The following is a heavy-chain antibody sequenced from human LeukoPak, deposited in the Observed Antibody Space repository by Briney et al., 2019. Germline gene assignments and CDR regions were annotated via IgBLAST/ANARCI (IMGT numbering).Heavy chain of an antibody. CDR1: GGTFSSYA. V-gene: IGHV1-69*13. CDR3: ARVSLEDSSGYWHYFDY. D-gene: IGHD3-22*01. J-gene: IGHJ4*02. CDR2: IIPIFGTA. Sequence: ASVKVSCKASGGTFSSYAISWVRQAPGQGLEWMGGIIPIFGTANYAQKFQGRVTITADESTSTAYMELSSLRSEDTAVYYCARVSLEDSSGYWHYFDYWGQGTLVTVSS.